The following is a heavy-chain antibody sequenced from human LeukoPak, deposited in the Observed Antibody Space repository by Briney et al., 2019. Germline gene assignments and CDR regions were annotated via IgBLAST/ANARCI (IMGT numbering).Heavy chain of an antibody. J-gene: IGHJ4*02. CDR3: ARAPLASTLDS. Sequence: PSETLSLTCTVSGGSINHYYWSWIRQPPGKGLEWIGYVYYTGNTNYNPSLNGRVTISVDTSKNQFSLRLTFVNTADTAVYYCARAPLASTLDSWGQGTLVTVSS. CDR1: GGSINHYY. CDR2: VYYTGNT. V-gene: IGHV4-59*01.